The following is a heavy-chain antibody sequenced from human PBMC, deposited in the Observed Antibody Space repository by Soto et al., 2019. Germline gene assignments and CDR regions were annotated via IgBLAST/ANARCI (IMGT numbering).Heavy chain of an antibody. CDR2: IDPADSYA. CDR3: ESHAEDFYCGLDA. CDR1: GYNFVTYW. V-gene: IGHV5-10-1*01. Sequence: GDSLKISCKGSGYNFVTYWITWVRQMPGKGLEWMGRIDPADSYARYSPSFEGHVTMSVDRSINTAYLQWTSLRASDSAIYYCESHAEDFYCGLDACCQWTTVTVS. J-gene: IGHJ6*02.